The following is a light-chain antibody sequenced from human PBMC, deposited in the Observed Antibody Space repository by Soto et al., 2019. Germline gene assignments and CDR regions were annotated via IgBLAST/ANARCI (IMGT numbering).Light chain of an antibody. CDR3: SSYTSSSAWV. V-gene: IGLV2-14*01. CDR2: DLS. CDR1: RSDVGGYNY. J-gene: IGLJ3*02. Sequence: QSVLTQPASVSGSPGQSITISCTGSRSDVGGYNYVSWYQQHPGKAPKLMIYDLSNRPSGVSNRFSVSKSGNTASLTISGLQAEDEADYYCSSYTSSSAWVFGGGTKVTVL.